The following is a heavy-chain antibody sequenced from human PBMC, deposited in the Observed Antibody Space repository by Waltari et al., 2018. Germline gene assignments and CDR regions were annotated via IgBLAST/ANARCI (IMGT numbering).Heavy chain of an antibody. CDR3: ARDRSGSFLAVGYFDY. CDR2: ISSSSSTI. Sequence: EVQLVESGGGLVQPGGSLRLSCAASGFTFSSYSMNWVRQAPGKGLEWVSYISSSSSTIYYADSVKGRFTISRDNAKNSLYLQMNSLRAEDTAVYYCARDRSGSFLAVGYFDYWGQGTLVTVSS. CDR1: GFTFSSYS. J-gene: IGHJ4*02. V-gene: IGHV3-48*01. D-gene: IGHD1-26*01.